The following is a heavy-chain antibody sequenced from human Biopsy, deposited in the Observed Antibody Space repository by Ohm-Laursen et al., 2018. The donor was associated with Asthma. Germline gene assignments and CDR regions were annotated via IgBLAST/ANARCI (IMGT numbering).Heavy chain of an antibody. V-gene: IGHV1-69*13. CDR3: ARCQVGYSSGWSLLLKKIYYSGMDV. CDR1: GGTFSNFA. D-gene: IGHD6-19*01. J-gene: IGHJ6*02. CDR2: IMTVFGTT. Sequence: GASVKVSCKAPGGTFSNFAISWVRQAPGQGLEWLRGIMTVFGTTNYARKFQGRVTITADESTSTAYMEVTSLRSEDTAIYYCARCQVGYSSGWSLLLKKIYYSGMDVWGQGTAVTVSS.